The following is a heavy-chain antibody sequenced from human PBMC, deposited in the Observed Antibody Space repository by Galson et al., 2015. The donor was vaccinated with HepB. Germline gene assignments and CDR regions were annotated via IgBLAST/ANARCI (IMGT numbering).Heavy chain of an antibody. V-gene: IGHV1-69*06. D-gene: IGHD3-22*01. CDR2: IIPIFGTA. CDR1: GGTFSSYA. J-gene: IGHJ3*02. Sequence: SVKVSCKASGGTFSSYAISWVRQAPGQGLEWMGGIIPIFGTANYAQKFQGRVTITADKSTSTAYMELSSLRSEDTAVYYCAREAGYDSSGYNAFDIWGQGTMVTVSS. CDR3: AREAGYDSSGYNAFDI.